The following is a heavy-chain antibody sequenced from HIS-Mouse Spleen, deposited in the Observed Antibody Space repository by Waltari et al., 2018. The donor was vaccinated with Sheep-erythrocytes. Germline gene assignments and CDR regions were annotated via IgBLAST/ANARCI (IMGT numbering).Heavy chain of an antibody. CDR2: IFSNDEK. Sequence: QVTLKESGPVLVKPTETLTLTCTVSGFSLSNPRMGVSWIRHPPGKALELLAHIFSNDEKSYSTSLKSRLTISKDTSKSQVVLTMTNMDPVDTATYYCARITSYYDFWSTYNKDYFDYWGQGTLVTVSS. D-gene: IGHD3-3*01. V-gene: IGHV2-26*01. J-gene: IGHJ4*02. CDR1: GFSLSNPRMG. CDR3: ARITSYYDFWSTYNKDYFDY.